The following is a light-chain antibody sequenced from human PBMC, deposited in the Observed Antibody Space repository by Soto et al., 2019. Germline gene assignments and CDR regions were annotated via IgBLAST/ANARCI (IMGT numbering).Light chain of an antibody. CDR2: YDD. J-gene: IGLJ1*01. V-gene: IGLV1-36*01. CDR1: SSNIGDNA. CDR3: SAWDDSLNDYV. Sequence: QSVLTQPPSVSEAPRQRVTISCSGSSSNIGDNAVNWYQHLPGKAPKLLIYYDDLLSSGVSGRFSGSKSGTSASLAISGLQSDDEADYYCSAWDDSLNDYVFGTGTKLTVL.